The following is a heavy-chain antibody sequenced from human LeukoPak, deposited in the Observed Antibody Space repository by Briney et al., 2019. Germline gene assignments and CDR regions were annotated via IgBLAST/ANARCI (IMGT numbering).Heavy chain of an antibody. D-gene: IGHD4-17*01. J-gene: IGHJ4*02. V-gene: IGHV4-39*07. CDR3: AKSSLTVTTGGFDY. CDR1: GGSISSSSYY. Sequence: PSETLSLTCTVSGGSISSSSYYWGWIRQPPGKGLEWIGSIYYSGSTYFNPSLKSRVTISVVTSKNQFSLKLSSVTAADTAVYYCAKSSLTVTTGGFDYWGQGTLVTVSS. CDR2: IYYSGST.